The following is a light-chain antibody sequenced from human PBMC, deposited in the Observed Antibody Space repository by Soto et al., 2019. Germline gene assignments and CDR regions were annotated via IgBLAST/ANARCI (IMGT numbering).Light chain of an antibody. CDR1: QSVSSSY. CDR3: QHSGSSPFT. Sequence: EIVLTQSPGTLSLSPGERATLSCRASQSVSSSYLAWYQQKPGQAPRLLIYGASSRATGIPDRFSGSGSGTDFTLTISRLEPEDFEVYYCQHSGSSPFTFGPGTKVDIK. CDR2: GAS. V-gene: IGKV3-20*01. J-gene: IGKJ3*01.